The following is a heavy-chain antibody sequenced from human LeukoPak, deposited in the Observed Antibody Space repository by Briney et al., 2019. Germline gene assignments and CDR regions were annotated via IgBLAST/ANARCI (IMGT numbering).Heavy chain of an antibody. CDR2: ISGSGGST. J-gene: IGHJ4*02. D-gene: IGHD1-26*01. CDR3: AKLVRGPFLFDY. Sequence: PGGSLRLSCAASGFTFSSYAMSWVRQAPGKGLEWFSAISGSGGSTYYADSVKGRFTISRDNSKNTLYLQMNSLRAEDTAVYYCAKLVRGPFLFDYWGQGTLVTVSS. V-gene: IGHV3-23*01. CDR1: GFTFSSYA.